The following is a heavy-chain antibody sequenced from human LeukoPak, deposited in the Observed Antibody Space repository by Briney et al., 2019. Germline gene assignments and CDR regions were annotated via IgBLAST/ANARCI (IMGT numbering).Heavy chain of an antibody. CDR1: GFTFSNHY. V-gene: IGHV3-74*01. CDR3: VKDYDILTGYFDY. D-gene: IGHD3-9*01. J-gene: IGHJ4*02. Sequence: GGSLRLSCAASGFTFSNHYMHWVRQAPGKGLVSVSRIDPNGRYTSYADSVKGRFTISRDNSKNTLCLQMSSLRAEDTAVYYCVKDYDILTGYFDYWGQGTLVTVSS. CDR2: IDPNGRYT.